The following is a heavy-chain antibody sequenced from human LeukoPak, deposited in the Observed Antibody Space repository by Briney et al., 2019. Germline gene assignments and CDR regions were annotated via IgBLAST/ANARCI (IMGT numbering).Heavy chain of an antibody. D-gene: IGHD1-26*01. J-gene: IGHJ4*02. V-gene: IGHV4-39*01. CDR1: GGSISSSSYY. CDR2: IYYSGST. Sequence: SETLSLTCTVSGGSISSSSYYWGWIRQPPGKGLEWIGSIYYSGSTYYNPSLKSRVTISVDTSKNQFSLKLSSVTAADTAVYYCASLVGATKDFDYWGQGTLVTVSS. CDR3: ASLVGATKDFDY.